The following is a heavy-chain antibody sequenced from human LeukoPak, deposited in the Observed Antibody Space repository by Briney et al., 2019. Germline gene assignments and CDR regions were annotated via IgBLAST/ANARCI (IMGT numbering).Heavy chain of an antibody. CDR3: ARVIFGSSWYGSRLMDV. CDR2: INPNSGGT. Sequence: ASVKVSCKASGYTFTDYGINWVRQAPGQGLEWMGWINPNSGGTNYAQKFQGRVTMTRDTSISTAYMELSRLRSDDTAVYYCARVIFGSSWYGSRLMDVWGKGTTVTVSS. J-gene: IGHJ6*03. CDR1: GYTFTDYG. V-gene: IGHV1-2*02. D-gene: IGHD6-13*01.